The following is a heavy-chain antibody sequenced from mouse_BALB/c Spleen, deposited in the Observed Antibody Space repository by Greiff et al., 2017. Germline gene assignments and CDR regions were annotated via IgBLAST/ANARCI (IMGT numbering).Heavy chain of an antibody. CDR2: IHYSGST. V-gene: IGHV3-1*02. CDR1: GYSITSGYS. CDR3: AQRDYYYVSRGYFDY. D-gene: IGHD1-1*01. J-gene: IGHJ2*01. Sequence: EVKLQESGPDLVKPSQSLSLTCTVTGYSITSGYSWHWIRQFPGNKLEWMGYIHYSGSTNYNPSLKSRISITRDTSKNQFFLQLNSVTTEDTATYYCAQRDYYYVSRGYFDYWGQGTTLTVSS.